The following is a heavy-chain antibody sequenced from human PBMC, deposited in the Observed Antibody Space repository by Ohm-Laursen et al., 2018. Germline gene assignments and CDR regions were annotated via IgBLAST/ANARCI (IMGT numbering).Heavy chain of an antibody. J-gene: IGHJ4*02. CDR3: ARALYSSSFYFDY. Sequence: SLRLSCSASGFTFSSYSMNWVRQAPGKGLEWVSSISSSSSYIYYADSVKGRFTISRDNAKNSLYLQMNSLRAEDTAVYYCARALYSSSFYFDYWGQGTLVTVSS. CDR2: ISSSSSYI. CDR1: GFTFSSYS. V-gene: IGHV3-21*01. D-gene: IGHD6-13*01.